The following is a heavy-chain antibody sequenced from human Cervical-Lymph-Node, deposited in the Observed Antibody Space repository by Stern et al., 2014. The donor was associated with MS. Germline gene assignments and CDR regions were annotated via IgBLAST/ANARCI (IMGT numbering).Heavy chain of an antibody. CDR2: INHRRIP. D-gene: IGHD1-1*01. Sequence: QVKLQQWGAGLLRPSETLSLTCAVHGASFTDNYWSWIRQTPGKGLEWIGEINHRRIPHHNPSLMSRVTLSVDTSKNQFSLKLNSVTAADTAVYYCARERKVERSARVFVSFDVWGQGTLLTVSS. J-gene: IGHJ3*01. CDR1: GASFTDNY. CDR3: ARERKVERSARVFVSFDV. V-gene: IGHV4-34*01.